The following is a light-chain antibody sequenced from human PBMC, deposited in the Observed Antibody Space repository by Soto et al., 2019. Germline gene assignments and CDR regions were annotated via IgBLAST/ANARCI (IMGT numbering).Light chain of an antibody. J-gene: IGLJ1*01. CDR2: DVT. Sequence: QSVLTQPRSVSGSPGQSVSISCTGTSSDVGGYNYVSWYQHHPGKAPTVMIYDVTKRPSGVPDRFSGSQSGKTASLTISGLQAGDEADYYCSSYTSSSTYVFGTGTKLTVL. CDR3: SSYTSSSTYV. CDR1: SSDVGGYNY. V-gene: IGLV2-11*01.